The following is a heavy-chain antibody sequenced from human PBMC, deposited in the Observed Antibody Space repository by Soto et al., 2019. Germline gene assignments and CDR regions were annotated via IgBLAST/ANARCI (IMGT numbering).Heavy chain of an antibody. V-gene: IGHV3-74*01. CDR1: GFTFSSYW. D-gene: IGHD5-18*01. CDR2: INSDGSST. Sequence: GGSLRLSCAASGFTFSSYWMHWVRQAPGKGLVWVSRINSDGSSTSYADSVKGRFTISRDNAKNTLYLQMNSLRAEDTAVYYCARSGGYSYAFYYGMDVWGQGTTVTVSS. J-gene: IGHJ6*02. CDR3: ARSGGYSYAFYYGMDV.